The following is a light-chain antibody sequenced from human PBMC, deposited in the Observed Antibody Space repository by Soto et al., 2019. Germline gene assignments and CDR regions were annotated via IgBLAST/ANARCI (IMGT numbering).Light chain of an antibody. CDR3: SSYTSTSTVI. Sequence: QSALTQPASVSGSPGQSITISCTGTSSDVGAYKYVSWYQQHPGKAPKLMIYEVSNRPSGVSNRFSGSKSGNTASLTISGLQAEAGADYYCSSYTSTSTVIFGGGTKLTVL. V-gene: IGLV2-14*01. CDR1: SSDVGAYKY. J-gene: IGLJ2*01. CDR2: EVS.